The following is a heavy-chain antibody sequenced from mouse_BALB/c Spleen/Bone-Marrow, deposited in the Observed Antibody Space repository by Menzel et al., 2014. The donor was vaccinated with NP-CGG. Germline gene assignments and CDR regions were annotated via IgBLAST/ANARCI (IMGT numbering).Heavy chain of an antibody. Sequence: VQLQPSGASVKLSCKASGYTFTSFWMNWVKQRPDQGLEWIGRIDPYDSITHYNRIFKDKAILTVDKSSSTAYMQLSSLTSEDSAVYYCSRGLLGLDYWGQGTTLTVSS. D-gene: IGHD1-2*01. J-gene: IGHJ2*01. CDR3: SRGLLGLDY. CDR1: GYTFTSFW. CDR2: IDPYDSIT. V-gene: IGHV1-74*04.